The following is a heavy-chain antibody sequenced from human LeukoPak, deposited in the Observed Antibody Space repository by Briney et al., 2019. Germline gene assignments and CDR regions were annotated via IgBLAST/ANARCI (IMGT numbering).Heavy chain of an antibody. CDR1: SGSISSGDYY. D-gene: IGHD5-12*01. V-gene: IGHV4-30-4*01. CDR3: AGVGNGGYGGFDY. CDR2: ISSSGTT. Sequence: PSETLSLTCTVSSGSISSGDYYWSWIRQPPGKGLEWIGYISSSGTTYYNPSLRSRITISVDSSKSQFSLNLSPVTTSDTAVYYCAGVGNGGYGGFDYWGQGTLVTVSS. J-gene: IGHJ4*02.